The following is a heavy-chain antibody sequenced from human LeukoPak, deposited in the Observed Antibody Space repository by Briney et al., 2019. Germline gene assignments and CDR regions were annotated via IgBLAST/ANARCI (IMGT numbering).Heavy chain of an antibody. Sequence: GGSLRLSCAASGFTFSSYAMHWVRQAPGKGLEWVSVIYSGGSTYYADSVKGRFTISRDNSKNTLYLQMNSLRAEDTAVYYCAKDVSDFWSGYPPGPWGQGTLVTVSS. J-gene: IGHJ5*02. D-gene: IGHD3-3*01. CDR2: IYSGGST. CDR1: GFTFSSYA. V-gene: IGHV3-NL1*01. CDR3: AKDVSDFWSGYPPGP.